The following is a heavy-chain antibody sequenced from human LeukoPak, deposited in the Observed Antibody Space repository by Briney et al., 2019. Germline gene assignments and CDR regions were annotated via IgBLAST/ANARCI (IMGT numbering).Heavy chain of an antibody. CDR2: ISGSGGTT. D-gene: IGHD3-22*01. CDR1: GFTCNSYA. J-gene: IGHJ5*02. Sequence: PGGSLRLSCASSGFTCNSYAMTWVRQAPGKGLKWFSGISGSGGTTYYADSVKGRFTMSRDNSNNTLYLQMNSMRVEDTAVYFCAKGVVDYYDSSGYFPSDLWGQGTLVTVSS. CDR3: AKGVVDYYDSSGYFPSDL. V-gene: IGHV3-23*01.